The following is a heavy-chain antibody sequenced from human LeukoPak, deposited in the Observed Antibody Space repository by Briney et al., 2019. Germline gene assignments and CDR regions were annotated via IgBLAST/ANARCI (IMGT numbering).Heavy chain of an antibody. Sequence: SVKVSCKASGGTFSSYAISWVRQAPGQGLEWMGGIIPIFGTANYAQKFQGRVTITADEPTSTAYMELSSLRSEDTAVYYRASDIVVVPAAPPDFNWFDPWGQGTLVTVSS. V-gene: IGHV1-69*01. CDR2: IIPIFGTA. D-gene: IGHD2-2*01. CDR3: ASDIVVVPAAPPDFNWFDP. J-gene: IGHJ5*02. CDR1: GGTFSSYA.